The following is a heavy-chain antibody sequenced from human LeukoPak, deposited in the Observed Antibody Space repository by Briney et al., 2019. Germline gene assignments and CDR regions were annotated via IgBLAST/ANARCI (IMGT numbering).Heavy chain of an antibody. Sequence: GGSLRLSRAASGFTFDDYAIHWVRQAPGKGLEWGSSISWNSGSIGYADSVKGRFTISRDNAKNSLYLQMNSLRAEDTALYYCAKARIVVVPAAIFDYWGQGTLVTVSS. D-gene: IGHD2-2*01. CDR1: GFTFDDYA. J-gene: IGHJ4*02. CDR3: AKARIVVVPAAIFDY. V-gene: IGHV3-9*01. CDR2: ISWNSGSI.